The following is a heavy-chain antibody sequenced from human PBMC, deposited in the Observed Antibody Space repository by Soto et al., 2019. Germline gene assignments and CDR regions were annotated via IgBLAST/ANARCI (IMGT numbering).Heavy chain of an antibody. CDR3: ARGSTGYRYYYYGMDV. D-gene: IGHD3-9*01. Sequence: SVKVSCKASGYTFTSYVINWVRQATGQGLEWMGWMNPNSGNTGYAQKFQGRVTMTRNTSISTAYMELSSLRSEDTAVYYCARGSTGYRYYYYGMDVWGQGTTVTVSS. CDR2: MNPNSGNT. CDR1: GYTFTSYV. J-gene: IGHJ6*02. V-gene: IGHV1-8*01.